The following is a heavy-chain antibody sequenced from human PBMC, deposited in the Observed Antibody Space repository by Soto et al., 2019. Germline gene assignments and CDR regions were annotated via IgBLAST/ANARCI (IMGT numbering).Heavy chain of an antibody. D-gene: IGHD6-13*01. CDR1: GFTFSSYD. CDR2: MGTAGEP. CDR3: ARVGEQPCRDYYYYYGMDV. V-gene: IGHV3-13*05. Sequence: GGSLRLSCAASGFTFSSYDMHWVRQATGKGLEWVSAMGTAGEPYYPGSVKGRLTITRETANKSMGLQMNSLRAGDTAVYYCARVGEQPCRDYYYYYGMDVWRRGTTVAVAS. J-gene: IGHJ6*02.